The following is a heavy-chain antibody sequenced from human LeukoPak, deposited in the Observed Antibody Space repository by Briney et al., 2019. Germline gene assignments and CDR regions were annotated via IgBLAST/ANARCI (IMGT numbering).Heavy chain of an antibody. Sequence: ASVKVSCKASGYTFTSYGISWVRQAPGQGLEWMGWISAYNGNTNYAQKLQGRVTMTTDASTSTAYMELRSLRSEDTAVYYCARDLGIAARYYFDYWGQGTLVTVSS. D-gene: IGHD6-6*01. CDR3: ARDLGIAARYYFDY. J-gene: IGHJ4*02. V-gene: IGHV1-18*01. CDR1: GYTFTSYG. CDR2: ISAYNGNT.